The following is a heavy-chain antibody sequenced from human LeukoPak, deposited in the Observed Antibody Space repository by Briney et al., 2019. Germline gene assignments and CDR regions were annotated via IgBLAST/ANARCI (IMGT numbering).Heavy chain of an antibody. CDR2: INAGNGNT. D-gene: IGHD4-17*01. CDR1: GFTFTSYA. V-gene: IGHV1-3*01. J-gene: IGHJ5*02. Sequence: GGSLRLSCAASGFTFTSYAMHWVRQAPGQRLEWMGWINAGNGNTKYSQKFQGRVTITRDTSASTAYMELSSLRSEDTAVYYCARGDYGRDWFDPWGQGTLVTVSS. CDR3: ARGDYGRDWFDP.